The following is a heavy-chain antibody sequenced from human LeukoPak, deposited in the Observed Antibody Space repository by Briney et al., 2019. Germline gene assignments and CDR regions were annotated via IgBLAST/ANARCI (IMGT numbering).Heavy chain of an antibody. J-gene: IGHJ4*02. Sequence: SVKVSRRASGGTFSSYAISWVRQAPGQGLEWMGGIIPIFGTANYAQKFQGRVTITTDESTSTAYMELSSLRSEDTAVYYCARSGGYSYGYDYWGQGTLVTVSS. CDR2: IIPIFGTA. V-gene: IGHV1-69*05. D-gene: IGHD5-18*01. CDR3: ARSGGYSYGYDY. CDR1: GGTFSSYA.